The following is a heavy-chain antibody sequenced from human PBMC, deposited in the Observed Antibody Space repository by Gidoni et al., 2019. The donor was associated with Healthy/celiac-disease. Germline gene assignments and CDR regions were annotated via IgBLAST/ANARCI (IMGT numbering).Heavy chain of an antibody. CDR2: INPNSGGT. J-gene: IGHJ6*02. V-gene: IGHV1-2*02. Sequence: QVQLVQSGAEVKKPGASVTVSCKASGYTFTGYYMHWVRQAPGQGLEWMGWINPNSGGTNYAQKLQGRVTMTRDTSISTAYMELSRLRSDDTAVYYCARAEYRNYYYYGMDVWGQGTTVTVSS. CDR3: ARAEYRNYYYYGMDV. D-gene: IGHD5-18*01. CDR1: GYTFTGYY.